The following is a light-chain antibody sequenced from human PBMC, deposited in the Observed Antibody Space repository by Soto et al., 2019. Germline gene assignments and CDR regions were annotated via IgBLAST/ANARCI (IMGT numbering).Light chain of an antibody. V-gene: IGKV3-11*01. CDR2: DAS. CDR1: RSVSTF. J-gene: IGKJ5*01. Sequence: PATLSLSPGERATLSCRASRSVSTFLAWYQHKPGQPPRLLIYDASNRTTGIPARFSGSGSGTDFTLTISSLEPEDAAVYYCQQRGDWPPITFGQGTRLEIK. CDR3: QQRGDWPPIT.